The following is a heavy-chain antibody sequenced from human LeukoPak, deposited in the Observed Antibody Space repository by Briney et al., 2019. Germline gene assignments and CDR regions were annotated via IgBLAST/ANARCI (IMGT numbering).Heavy chain of an antibody. Sequence: PGGSLRLSCAASGFTFSSYTMNWVRQAPGKGLEWVSSIRSSSSYIYYADSVKGRFTISRDNAKNSLYLQMNSLRAEDTAVYYCERDARMTTVTPWGFDYWGQGTPVTVST. CDR1: GFTFSSYT. J-gene: IGHJ4*02. D-gene: IGHD4-17*01. V-gene: IGHV3-21*01. CDR3: ERDARMTTVTPWGFDY. CDR2: IRSSSSYI.